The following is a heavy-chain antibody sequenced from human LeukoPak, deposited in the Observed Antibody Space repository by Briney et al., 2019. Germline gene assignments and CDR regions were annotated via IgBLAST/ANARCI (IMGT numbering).Heavy chain of an antibody. Sequence: GGSLRLSCAASGFTFSGSGMHWVRQASGKGLEWVGRIRSKANNYATAYAASVKGRFTISRDDSKKTAYLQMNSLKTEDTAVYYCARPLLTYCGGDCYSADALDFWGQGTMVTVSS. D-gene: IGHD2-21*02. J-gene: IGHJ3*01. CDR3: ARPLLTYCGGDCYSADALDF. V-gene: IGHV3-73*01. CDR1: GFTFSGSG. CDR2: IRSKANNYAT.